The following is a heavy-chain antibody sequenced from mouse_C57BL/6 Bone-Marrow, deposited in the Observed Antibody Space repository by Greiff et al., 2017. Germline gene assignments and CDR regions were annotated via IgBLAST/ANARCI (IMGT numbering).Heavy chain of an antibody. Sequence: QVQLQQSGAELARPGASVKLSCKASGYTFTSYGISWVKQRTGQGLEWIGEIYPRSGNTYYNEKFKGKATLTADKSSSTAYMELRSLTSEDSAVYFCARRAYYSNYGFAYWGQGTLVTVSA. V-gene: IGHV1-81*01. CDR1: GYTFTSYG. J-gene: IGHJ3*01. CDR3: ARRAYYSNYGFAY. D-gene: IGHD2-5*01. CDR2: IYPRSGNT.